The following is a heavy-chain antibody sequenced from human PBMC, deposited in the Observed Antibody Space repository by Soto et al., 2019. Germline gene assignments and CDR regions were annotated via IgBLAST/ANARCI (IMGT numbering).Heavy chain of an antibody. V-gene: IGHV3-48*02. CDR2: ISSTSSTI. CDR1: GFTFSTYS. D-gene: IGHD4-17*01. CDR3: ARVGLLGTTAVMVNQN. Sequence: EVHLVESGGGLVQPGGSLRLSCAASGFTFSTYSMNWVRQAPGKGLEWVSYISSTSSTIYYADSVKGRFTISRDNAKNSLYLQMNSLRDEDTAVYYCARVGLLGTTAVMVNQNWGQGTLVTVSS. J-gene: IGHJ1*01.